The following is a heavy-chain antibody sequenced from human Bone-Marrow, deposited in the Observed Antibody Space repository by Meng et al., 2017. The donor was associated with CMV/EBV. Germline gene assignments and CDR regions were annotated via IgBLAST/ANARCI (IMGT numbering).Heavy chain of an antibody. CDR1: GFTFSSYA. V-gene: IGHV3-33*06. CDR3: AKDTGFLEYSNTPYYFDD. J-gene: IGHJ4*02. CDR2: IWYDGSNK. D-gene: IGHD6-6*01. Sequence: GESLKISCAASGFTFSSYAMHWVRQAPGKGLEWVAVIWYDGSNKYYADSVKGRFTISRDNSKNTLYLQMNSLRAEDTAVYYCAKDTGFLEYSNTPYYFDDWGQGTLVTVSS.